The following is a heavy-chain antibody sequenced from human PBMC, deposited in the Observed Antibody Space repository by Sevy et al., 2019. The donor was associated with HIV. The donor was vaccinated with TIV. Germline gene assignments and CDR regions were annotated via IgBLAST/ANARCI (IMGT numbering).Heavy chain of an antibody. CDR3: TTVNGWTFDY. CDR2: IKSKTDGGTT. J-gene: IGHJ4*02. D-gene: IGHD6-19*01. CDR1: GFTFSNAW. V-gene: IGHV3-15*01. Sequence: GGSLRLSCAASGFTFSNAWMSWVRQAPGKGLEWVGSIKSKTDGGTTDYAAPVKGRFTISRDDSKNTLYLQMNSLKTEDTAVYYCTTVNGWTFDYWGQGTLVTVSS.